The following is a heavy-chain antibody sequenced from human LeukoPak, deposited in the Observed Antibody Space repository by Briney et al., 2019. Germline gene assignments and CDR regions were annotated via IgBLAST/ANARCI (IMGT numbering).Heavy chain of an antibody. CDR2: ISSSGST. Sequence: SETLSLTCTVSGGSVSNDFWTWIRQPPGKGLEWIGYISSSGSTHYNPSLESRVTISEETSRTQFSLKLNSVTASDTAVYYCARDGGYGIDYWGQGTLVTVSS. D-gene: IGHD5-12*01. CDR1: GGSVSNDF. CDR3: ARDGGYGIDY. V-gene: IGHV4-4*09. J-gene: IGHJ4*02.